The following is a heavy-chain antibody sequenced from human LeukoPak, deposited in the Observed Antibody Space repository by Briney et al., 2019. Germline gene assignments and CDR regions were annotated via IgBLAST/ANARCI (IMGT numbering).Heavy chain of an antibody. Sequence: NPSETLSLTCAVYGGSFSGYYWSWIRHPPRKGLEWIGEINHSGSTNYNPSLKSRVTISVDTSKNQFSLKLSSVTAADTAVYYCAGGGYCSSTSCYAGNLGFDYWGQGTLVTVSS. CDR1: GGSFSGYY. D-gene: IGHD2-2*01. J-gene: IGHJ4*02. CDR2: INHSGST. V-gene: IGHV4-34*01. CDR3: AGGGYCSSTSCYAGNLGFDY.